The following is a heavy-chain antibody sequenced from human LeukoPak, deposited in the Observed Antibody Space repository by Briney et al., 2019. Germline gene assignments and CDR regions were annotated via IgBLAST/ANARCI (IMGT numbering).Heavy chain of an antibody. V-gene: IGHV3-20*04. CDR3: AKDLAGSSWVPSDY. D-gene: IGHD6-13*01. CDR2: INWNGGST. CDR1: GFTFTSYN. Sequence: GGSLRLSCAASGFTFTSYNMNWVRQAPGKGLEWVSGINWNGGSTGYADPVKGRFTISRDNAKNSLYLQMNSLRAEDTAVYYCAKDLAGSSWVPSDYWGQGTLVTVSS. J-gene: IGHJ4*02.